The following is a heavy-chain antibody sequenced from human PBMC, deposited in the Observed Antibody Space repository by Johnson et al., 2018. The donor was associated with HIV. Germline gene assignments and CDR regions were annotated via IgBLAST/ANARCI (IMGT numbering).Heavy chain of an antibody. CDR3: AKGRGYDYDALDF. CDR1: GFTFSSYG. CDR2: ISYDGSNK. J-gene: IGHJ3*01. D-gene: IGHD5-12*01. Sequence: QVQLVESGGGVVQPGRSLRLSCAASGFTFSSYGMHWVRQAPGKGLEWVAVISYDGSNKYYADSVKGRFSISRDKSKDTLYLQMSSLRAEDTAVYYCAKGRGYDYDALDFWGQGTMVTVSS. V-gene: IGHV3-30*18.